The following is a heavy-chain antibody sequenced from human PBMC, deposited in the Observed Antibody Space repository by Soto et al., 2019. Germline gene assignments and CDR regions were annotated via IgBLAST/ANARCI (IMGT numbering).Heavy chain of an antibody. CDR1: GFTFSSNA. CDR3: AKSVYYDFWSGPSRFNY. Sequence: EVQLLESGGGLVQPGGSLRLSCAASGFTFSSNAMSWVRQAPGKGLEWVSAISGSGGSTYYADSVKGRFTISRDNSKNTLYLQMNSLTAEDTAVYYCAKSVYYDFWSGPSRFNYWGQGTLVTVSS. V-gene: IGHV3-23*01. D-gene: IGHD3-3*01. J-gene: IGHJ4*02. CDR2: ISGSGGST.